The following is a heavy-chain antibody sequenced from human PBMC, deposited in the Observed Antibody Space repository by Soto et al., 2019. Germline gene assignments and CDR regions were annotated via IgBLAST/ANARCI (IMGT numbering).Heavy chain of an antibody. CDR2: ISGSGGST. Sequence: EVQLLESGGGLVQPGGSLRLSCAASGFTFSSYAMSWVRQAPGKGLEWVSAISGSGGSTYDADYVKGRYTISRDNSKNTLYMQMNSLRAEDTAVYYGAKASAVGSYYEVNWFDPWGQGTLVTVSS. D-gene: IGHD1-26*01. V-gene: IGHV3-23*01. CDR3: AKASAVGSYYEVNWFDP. CDR1: GFTFSSYA. J-gene: IGHJ5*02.